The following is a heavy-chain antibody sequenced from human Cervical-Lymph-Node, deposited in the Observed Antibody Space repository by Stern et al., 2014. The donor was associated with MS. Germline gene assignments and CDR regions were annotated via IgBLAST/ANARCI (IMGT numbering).Heavy chain of an antibody. Sequence: QLVQSGGVLVQPGGSLKLSCAASGFTFSRYWMTWVRQAPGKGLEMEANIKEDGSEQYYVDSVKGRFTMSRDNAKNSLYLQMNSLRAEDTAVYYCARRVLVAMGGYPKTLDVWGRGTTVTVSS. J-gene: IGHJ6*02. V-gene: IGHV3-7*01. CDR1: GFTFSRYW. D-gene: IGHD2-2*01. CDR3: ARRVLVAMGGYPKTLDV. CDR2: IKEDGSEQ.